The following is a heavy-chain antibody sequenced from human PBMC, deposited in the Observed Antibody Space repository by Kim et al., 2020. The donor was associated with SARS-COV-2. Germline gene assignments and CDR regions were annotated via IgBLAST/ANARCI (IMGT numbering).Heavy chain of an antibody. CDR2: INAGNGNT. V-gene: IGHV1-3*01. Sequence: ASVKVSCRASGYTFTSSAIHWVRQAPGQRLEWMGWINAGNGNTIYSQKFQGRVTITRDTSASTAYMELSSLSSEDTAVYYCAREYIYGYSGNDYWGQRTLVTVSS. CDR1: GYTFTSSA. J-gene: IGHJ4*02. CDR3: AREYIYGYSGNDY. D-gene: IGHD5-18*01.